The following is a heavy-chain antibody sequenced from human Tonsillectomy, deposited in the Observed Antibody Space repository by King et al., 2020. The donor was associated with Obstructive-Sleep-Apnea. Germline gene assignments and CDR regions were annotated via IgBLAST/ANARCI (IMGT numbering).Heavy chain of an antibody. V-gene: IGHV3-66*01. Sequence: VQLVESGGGLVQPGGSLRLSCAASGFTVRNNYMSWVRQAPGKGLEWVSVIYSGDSTYYADSVKGRFTISRDNPKNTLYLQMNSLRAEDTAVYYCARAGDSGYDPLVVDVWGQGTTVTVSS. CDR3: ARAGDSGYDPLVVDV. CDR1: GFTVRNNY. CDR2: IYSGDST. D-gene: IGHD5-12*01. J-gene: IGHJ6*02.